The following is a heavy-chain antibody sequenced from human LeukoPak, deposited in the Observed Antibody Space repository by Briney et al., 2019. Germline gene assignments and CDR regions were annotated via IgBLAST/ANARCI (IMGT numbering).Heavy chain of an antibody. CDR1: GGSISSYY. V-gene: IGHV4-59*05. J-gene: IGHJ4*02. D-gene: IGHD2-15*01. CDR3: PLTVGDYFDY. CDR2: IYYSGST. Sequence: SETLSLTCTVSGGSISSYYWSWIRQPPGKGLEWIGSIYYSGSTYYNPSLKSRVTISVDTSKNQFSLKLSSVTAADTAVYHCPLTVGDYFDYWGQGTLVTVSS.